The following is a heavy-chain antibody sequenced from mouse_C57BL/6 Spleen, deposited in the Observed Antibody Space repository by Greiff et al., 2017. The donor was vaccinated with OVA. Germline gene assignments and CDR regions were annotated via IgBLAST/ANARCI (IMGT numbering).Heavy chain of an antibody. J-gene: IGHJ4*01. D-gene: IGHD4-1*01. Sequence: QVQLQQSGAELARPGASVKLSCKASGYTFTSYGISWVKQRTGQGLEWIGEIYPRSGNTYYNEKFKGKATLTADKSSSTAYMELRSLTSEDSAVYFCARRGANWDDYYAMDYWGQGTSVTVSS. CDR2: IYPRSGNT. CDR3: ARRGANWDDYYAMDY. CDR1: GYTFTSYG. V-gene: IGHV1-81*01.